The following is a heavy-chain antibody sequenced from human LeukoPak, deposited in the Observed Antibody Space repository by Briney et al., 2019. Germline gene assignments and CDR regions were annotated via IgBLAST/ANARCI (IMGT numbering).Heavy chain of an antibody. CDR1: GFTFSTYS. CDR2: INSGSSTI. V-gene: IGHV3-48*04. D-gene: IGHD3-22*01. CDR3: ARENRDYYDSSGYYHYYFDY. J-gene: IGHJ4*02. Sequence: GGSLRLSCAASGFTFSTYSMNWVRQAPGKGLEWVSYINSGSSTIYYADSVKGRFTISRDNAKNSLYLQMNSLRAEDTAVYYCARENRDYYDSSGYYHYYFDYWGQGTLVTVSS.